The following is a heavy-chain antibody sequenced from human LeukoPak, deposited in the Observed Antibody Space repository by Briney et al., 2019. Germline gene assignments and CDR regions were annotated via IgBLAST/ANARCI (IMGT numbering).Heavy chain of an antibody. D-gene: IGHD3-10*01. CDR3: ARVENSGEGY. CDR1: GGSISSGGYY. V-gene: IGHV4-31*03. CDR2: IYYSGST. J-gene: IGHJ4*02. Sequence: PSETLSLTCTVSGGSISSGGYYWSWIRQHPGKGLEWIGYIYYSGSTYYNPSLKSRVTISVDTSKDQFSLKLSSVTAADTAVYYCARVENSGEGYWGQGTLVTVSS.